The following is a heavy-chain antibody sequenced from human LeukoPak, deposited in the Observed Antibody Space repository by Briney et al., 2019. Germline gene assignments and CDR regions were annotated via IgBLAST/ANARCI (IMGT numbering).Heavy chain of an antibody. Sequence: PSETLSLTCAVYGGSFSGYYWSWIRQPPGKGLEWIGEINHSGSTNYNPSLKSRVTISVDRSRNQFSLKLSSVTAADTAVYYCARGWGTYYYDSRGYHTYYFDYWGQGTLVTVSS. D-gene: IGHD3-22*01. J-gene: IGHJ4*02. V-gene: IGHV4-34*01. CDR1: GGSFSGYY. CDR2: INHSGST. CDR3: ARGWGTYYYDSRGYHTYYFDY.